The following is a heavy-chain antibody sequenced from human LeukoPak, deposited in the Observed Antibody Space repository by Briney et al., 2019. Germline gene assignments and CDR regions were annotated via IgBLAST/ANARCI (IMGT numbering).Heavy chain of an antibody. J-gene: IGHJ5*02. V-gene: IGHV3-23*01. Sequence: PGGSLRLSCAASGFAFSSYGMHWVRQAPGQGLEWVSSISETSSHTFYADSVKGRFTISRDNTKNTLFLQMNSLRVEDTAIYYCAKDFSSSWQFVPWGQGTLVTVSS. CDR1: GFAFSSYG. CDR3: AKDFSSSWQFVP. CDR2: ISETSSHT. D-gene: IGHD6-13*01.